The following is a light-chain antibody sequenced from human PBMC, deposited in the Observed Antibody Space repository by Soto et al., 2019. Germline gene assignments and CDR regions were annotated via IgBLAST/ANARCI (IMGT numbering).Light chain of an antibody. Sequence: QSALTQPTSVSGSPGQSITISCTGTSGDVGGYNYVSWYKPHTGKAPKIIIYDVSSRPSGVSNRFSGSKSGNTASLTISGLQAEDEADYYCSSYTNTATLVLGGGTKLTVL. CDR1: SGDVGGYNY. V-gene: IGLV2-14*01. CDR2: DVS. CDR3: SSYTNTATLV. J-gene: IGLJ2*01.